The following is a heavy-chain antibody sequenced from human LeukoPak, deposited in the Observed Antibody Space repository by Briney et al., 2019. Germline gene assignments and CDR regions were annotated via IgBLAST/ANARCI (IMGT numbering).Heavy chain of an antibody. Sequence: GASVKVSCKTSGYTFTSYGISWVRQAPGQGLEWMGWISAYNGNTNYAQKLQGRVTMTTDTSTSTAYMELRSLRSDDTAVYYCARGLYSYRTHYYFDYWGQGTLVTVSS. CDR1: GYTFTSYG. V-gene: IGHV1-18*01. CDR3: ARGLYSYRTHYYFDY. J-gene: IGHJ4*02. D-gene: IGHD5-18*01. CDR2: ISAYNGNT.